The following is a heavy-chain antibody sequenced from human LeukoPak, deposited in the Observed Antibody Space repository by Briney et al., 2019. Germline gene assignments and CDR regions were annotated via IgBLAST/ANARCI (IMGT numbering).Heavy chain of an antibody. CDR3: AREEGRYCSGGSCYSTNDDAFDI. CDR2: IIPIFGTA. J-gene: IGHJ3*02. CDR1: GGTFSSYA. V-gene: IGHV1-69*01. Sequence: SVTVSCKASGGTFSSYAISWVRQAPGQGLEWMGGIIPIFGTANYAQKFQGRVTITADESTSTAYMELSSLRSEDTAVYYCAREEGRYCSGGSCYSTNDDAFDIWGQGTMVTVSS. D-gene: IGHD2-15*01.